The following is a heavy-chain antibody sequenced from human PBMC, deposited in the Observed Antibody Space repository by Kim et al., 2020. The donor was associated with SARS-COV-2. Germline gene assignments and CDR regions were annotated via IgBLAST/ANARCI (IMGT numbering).Heavy chain of an antibody. D-gene: IGHD3-10*01. CDR2: ISSSSSTI. Sequence: GGSLRLSCAASGFTFSSYTMNWVRQAPGKGLEWVSSISSSSSTIYYADSVKGRFTISRDNAKNSLYLQMNSLRAEDTAVYYCAREGSGRYSEFDYWGQGTLVNVFS. J-gene: IGHJ4*02. CDR1: GFTFSSYT. V-gene: IGHV3-48*01. CDR3: AREGSGRYSEFDY.